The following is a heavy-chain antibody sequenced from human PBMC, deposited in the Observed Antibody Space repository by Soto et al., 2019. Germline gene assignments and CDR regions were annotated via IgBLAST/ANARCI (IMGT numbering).Heavy chain of an antibody. D-gene: IGHD3-22*01. Sequence: SVKVSCKASGGTFSSYAISWVRQAPGQGLEWMGGIIPIFGTANYAQKFQGRVTITADESTSTAYMELSSLRSEDTAVYYCARDSYYYDSSGPNYYGMDVWGQGTTVTVSS. CDR3: ARDSYYYDSSGPNYYGMDV. CDR1: GGTFSSYA. V-gene: IGHV1-69*13. J-gene: IGHJ6*02. CDR2: IIPIFGTA.